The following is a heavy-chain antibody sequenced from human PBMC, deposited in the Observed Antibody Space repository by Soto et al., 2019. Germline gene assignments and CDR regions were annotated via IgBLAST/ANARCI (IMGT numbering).Heavy chain of an antibody. V-gene: IGHV1-3*01. CDR3: ARTAITMIVPMAEFDI. CDR1: GYTFTSYA. CDR2: INAGNGNT. Sequence: SVKVSCKASGYTFTSYAMHWVRQAPGQRLEWMGWINAGNGNTKYPQKSQGRVTITRDTSASTAYMELSSLRSEDTAVYYCARTAITMIVPMAEFDIWGQGKMVTVSS. J-gene: IGHJ3*02. D-gene: IGHD3-22*01.